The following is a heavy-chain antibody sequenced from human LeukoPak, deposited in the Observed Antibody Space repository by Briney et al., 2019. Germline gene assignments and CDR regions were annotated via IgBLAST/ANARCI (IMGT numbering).Heavy chain of an antibody. V-gene: IGHV3-7*02. CDR1: GFTFSSYW. J-gene: IGHJ4*02. D-gene: IGHD4-11*01. Sequence: GGSLRLSCAASGFTFSSYWMAWVRQAPGRGLEWVANIMQDGSEKYYVDSVKGRFTISRDNGKNSLYLQMNSLRAEDTAIYYCAIEDYIGPVDYWGRGTLVTVSS. CDR2: IMQDGSEK. CDR3: AIEDYIGPVDY.